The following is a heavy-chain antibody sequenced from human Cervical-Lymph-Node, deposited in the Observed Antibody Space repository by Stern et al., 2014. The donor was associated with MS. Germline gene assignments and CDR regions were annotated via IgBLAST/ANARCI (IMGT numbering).Heavy chain of an antibody. D-gene: IGHD5-24*01. CDR2: ISYDGNNE. J-gene: IGHJ4*02. V-gene: IGHV3-30*18. CDR1: GFTFSHYA. CDR3: AKVKVATINFYFDY. Sequence: QVQLVESGGGVVQPGRALRLSCAASGFTFSHYAMHWVRQAPGKGLEWVAFISYDGNNEFYADSVQGRFTISRDNSKNTLFLQMNSLRAEDTALYYCAKVKVATINFYFDYWGQGTLVTVSS.